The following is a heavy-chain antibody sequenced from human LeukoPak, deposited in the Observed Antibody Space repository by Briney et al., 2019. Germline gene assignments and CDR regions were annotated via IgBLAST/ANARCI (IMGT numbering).Heavy chain of an antibody. CDR1: GLTFSSHW. V-gene: IGHV3-7*03. CDR3: ARDPGRQYSSIADV. Sequence: GGSLRLSCAASGLTFSSHWMHWVRQAPGRGLEWLANIKEDGSKQYYVDSVKGRFTISRDNAENSLYLQMDSLRAEDTAVYYCARDPGRQYSSIADVWGQGTTVTVSS. CDR2: IKEDGSKQ. D-gene: IGHD6-19*01. J-gene: IGHJ6*02.